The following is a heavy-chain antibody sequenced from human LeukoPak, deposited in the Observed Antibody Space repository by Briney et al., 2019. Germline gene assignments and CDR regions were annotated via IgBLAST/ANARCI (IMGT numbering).Heavy chain of an antibody. J-gene: IGHJ4*02. V-gene: IGHV3-74*01. D-gene: IGHD6-13*01. Sequence: GGSLRLSCAASGFTFSSYWMHWVRQAPGKGLVWVSRINSDGSSTSYADSVKGRFTISRDNAKNTLYLQMNSLRAEDTALYYCARELLSSWYYFDYWGQGTLVTVSS. CDR2: INSDGSST. CDR3: ARELLSSWYYFDY. CDR1: GFTFSSYW.